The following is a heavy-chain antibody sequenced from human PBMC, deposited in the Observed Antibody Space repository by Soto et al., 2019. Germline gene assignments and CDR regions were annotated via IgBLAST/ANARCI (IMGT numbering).Heavy chain of an antibody. J-gene: IGHJ4*02. Sequence: LRLSCAASGFTFSGYWMHWVRQAPGKGLEWVSRIKSDGSGTTYADSVKGRFSISRDNAKNTLYLQMDSLRAEDTALYYYAKALYSSVADYYCDYWGQGIRGTVS. CDR3: AKALYSSVADYYCDY. D-gene: IGHD6-25*01. CDR1: GFTFSGYW. V-gene: IGHV3-74*03. CDR2: IKSDGSGT.